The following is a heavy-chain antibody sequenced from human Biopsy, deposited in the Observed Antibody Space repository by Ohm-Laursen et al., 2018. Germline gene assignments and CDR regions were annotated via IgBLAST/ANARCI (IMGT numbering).Heavy chain of an antibody. D-gene: IGHD2-21*02. CDR3: SREQHYYSA. J-gene: IGHJ5*02. V-gene: IGHV1-2*06. Sequence: ASVKVSCKTTGYTFTDDQIHWVREAPGQGLEWMGLVNPKKGDTRYAQKFQGRVTMTSEVSVATAYMELTGLTSDDTAVYFCSREQHYYSAWGQGTLVTVSS. CDR1: GYTFTDDQ. CDR2: VNPKKGDT.